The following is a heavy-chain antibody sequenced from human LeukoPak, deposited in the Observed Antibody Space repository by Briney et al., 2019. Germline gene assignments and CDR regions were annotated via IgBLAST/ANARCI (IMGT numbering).Heavy chain of an antibody. CDR3: ARATYYYDSSGYYQMGY. CDR2: INTDGSST. J-gene: IGHJ4*02. V-gene: IGHV3-74*01. D-gene: IGHD3-22*01. CDR1: GFTFSSYW. Sequence: PGGSLRLSCAASGFTFSSYWMHWVRHDPGKGLVWVSRINTDGSSTSYADSVKGRFTISRDNAKNTLYLQMNSLRAEDTAVYYCARATYYYDSSGYYQMGYWGQGTLVTVSS.